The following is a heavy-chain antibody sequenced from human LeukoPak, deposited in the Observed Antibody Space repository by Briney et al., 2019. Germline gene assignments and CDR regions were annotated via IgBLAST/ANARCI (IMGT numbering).Heavy chain of an antibody. D-gene: IGHD3-10*02. CDR2: ISSSGSTI. Sequence: GGSLRLSCAASGFTFSGSALHWVRQASGKGLEWVSYISSSGSTIYYADSVKGRFTISRDNAKNSLYLQMNSLRAEDTAVYYCAELGITMIGGVWGKGTTVTISS. J-gene: IGHJ6*04. CDR1: GFTFSGSA. CDR3: AELGITMIGGV. V-gene: IGHV3-48*03.